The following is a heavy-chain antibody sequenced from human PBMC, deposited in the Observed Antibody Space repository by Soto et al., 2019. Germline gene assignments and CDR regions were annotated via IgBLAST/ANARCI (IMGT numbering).Heavy chain of an antibody. V-gene: IGHV1-3*05. CDR1: GYTFTSHA. D-gene: IGHD6-13*01. CDR3: ARDGIAAAGTSWFDP. J-gene: IGHJ5*02. Sequence: QVQLVQSGAEEKKPGASVKVSCKASGYTFTSHAMHWVRQAPGQRLEWIGWINAGNGNTKYSQKFQGRVTITTDTSASTAYMELSSLRSEDTAVYYCARDGIAAAGTSWFDPWGQGTLVTVPS. CDR2: INAGNGNT.